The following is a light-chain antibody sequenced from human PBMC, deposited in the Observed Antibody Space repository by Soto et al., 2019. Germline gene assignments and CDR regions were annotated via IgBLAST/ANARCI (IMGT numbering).Light chain of an antibody. Sequence: EIVLTQSPATLSLSPGERATLSCRASQTIRTDLAWYQQKPGQGPRLLIYDASNRATGIPARFSGSGSGTDFTLTISSLEPEDFALYYCQPRSNWPPEYTFGQGTRLEIK. CDR2: DAS. CDR3: QPRSNWPPEYT. CDR1: QTIRTD. V-gene: IGKV3-11*01. J-gene: IGKJ2*01.